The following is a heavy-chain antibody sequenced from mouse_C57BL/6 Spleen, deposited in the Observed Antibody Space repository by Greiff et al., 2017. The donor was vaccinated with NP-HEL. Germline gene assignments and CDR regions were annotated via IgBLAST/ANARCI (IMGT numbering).Heavy chain of an antibody. J-gene: IGHJ1*03. Sequence: EVKLVESGGGLVKPGGSLKLSCAASGFTFSDYGMHWVRQAPEKGLEWVAYISSGSSTIYYADTVKGRFTISRDNAKNTLFLQMTSLRSEDTAMYYCAKNYYGGSYWYFDVWGTGTTVTVSS. CDR1: GFTFSDYG. D-gene: IGHD1-1*01. V-gene: IGHV5-17*01. CDR3: AKNYYGGSYWYFDV. CDR2: ISSGSSTI.